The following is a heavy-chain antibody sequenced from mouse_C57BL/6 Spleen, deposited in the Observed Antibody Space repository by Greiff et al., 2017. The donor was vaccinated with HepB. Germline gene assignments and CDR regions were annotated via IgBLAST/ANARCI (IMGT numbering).Heavy chain of an antibody. V-gene: IGHV1-7*01. Sequence: VQLQQSGAELAKPGASVKLSCKASGYTFTSYWMHWVKQRPGQGLEWIGYINPSSGYTKYNQKFKDKATLTADKSSSTAYMQLSSLTYEDSAVYYCDIIYYDYDCFDYWGQGTTLTVSS. CDR2: INPSSGYT. D-gene: IGHD2-4*01. CDR3: DIIYYDYDCFDY. J-gene: IGHJ2*01. CDR1: GYTFTSYW.